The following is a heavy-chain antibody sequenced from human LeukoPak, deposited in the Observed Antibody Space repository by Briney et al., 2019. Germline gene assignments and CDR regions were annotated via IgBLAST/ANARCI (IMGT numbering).Heavy chain of an antibody. V-gene: IGHV3-48*01. D-gene: IGHD5-18*01. Sequence: GSLRLSCAASGFMFDTYIMTWVRQAPGKGLEWISYINSINAVYYTDSVQGRFNISGDNAKNSLYLQMNSLRVEDTAMYYCARVSARGYDYWGRGTLVTVSS. CDR3: ARVSARGYDY. J-gene: IGHJ4*02. CDR1: GFMFDTYI. CDR2: INSINAV.